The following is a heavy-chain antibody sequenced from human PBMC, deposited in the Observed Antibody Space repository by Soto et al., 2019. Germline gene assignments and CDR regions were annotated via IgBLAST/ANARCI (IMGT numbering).Heavy chain of an antibody. J-gene: IGHJ4*02. CDR1: GFPFTSYA. Sequence: QVHLVQSGAEVKSPGASVKVSCKASGFPFTSYAITWVRQAPGQGLEWMGWISAYNGNTKYAQNLQGRVTMTTDSXTSTAYMELGSLTSDDTAVYYCARDFTGWPPDGVDSWGQGTLVTVSS. CDR3: ARDFTGWPPDGVDS. CDR2: ISAYNGNT. V-gene: IGHV1-18*01. D-gene: IGHD3-16*01.